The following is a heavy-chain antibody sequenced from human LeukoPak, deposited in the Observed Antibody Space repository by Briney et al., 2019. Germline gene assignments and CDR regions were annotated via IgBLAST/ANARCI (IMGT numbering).Heavy chain of an antibody. J-gene: IGHJ4*02. CDR3: ATLAVVPAATDFDY. D-gene: IGHD2-2*01. Sequence: SETLSLTCAVYGGSFSGYYWSWIRQPPWKGLEWIGEINHSGSTNYNPSLKSRVTISVDTSKNQFSLKLSSVTAADTAVYYCATLAVVPAATDFDYWGQGTLVTVSS. CDR2: INHSGST. V-gene: IGHV4-34*01. CDR1: GGSFSGYY.